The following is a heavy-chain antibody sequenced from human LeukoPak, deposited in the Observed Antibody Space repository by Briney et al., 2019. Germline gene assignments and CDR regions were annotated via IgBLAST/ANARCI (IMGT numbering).Heavy chain of an antibody. CDR2: ISGSGGST. J-gene: IGHJ4*02. V-gene: IGHV3-23*01. Sequence: GGSLRLSCAASGFTFNSYAMSWVRQAPGKGLEWVSAISGSGGSTYYADSVKGRFTISRDNSKNTLYLQMNSLRAEDTAVYYCARVAYRISSSGYLDYWGQGTLVTVSS. D-gene: IGHD3-22*01. CDR1: GFTFNSYA. CDR3: ARVAYRISSSGYLDY.